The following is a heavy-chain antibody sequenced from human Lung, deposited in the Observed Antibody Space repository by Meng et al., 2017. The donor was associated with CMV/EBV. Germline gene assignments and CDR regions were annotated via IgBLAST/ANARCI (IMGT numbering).Heavy chain of an antibody. CDR2: IIPIFGEA. J-gene: IGHJ4*02. CDR1: GETFSSYT. CDR3: ARHPSSDSSGYYNEEPS. Sequence: VQLGQSVVEMKKPGYSVQGPCKASGETFSSYTFSWARQAPGQGLEWMGGIIPIFGEAKYAQKFQGRVTIIADESTSTVYMDLRRLRSEDTAMYYCARHPSSDSSGYYNEEPSWGQGTLVTVSS. D-gene: IGHD3-22*01. V-gene: IGHV1-69*12.